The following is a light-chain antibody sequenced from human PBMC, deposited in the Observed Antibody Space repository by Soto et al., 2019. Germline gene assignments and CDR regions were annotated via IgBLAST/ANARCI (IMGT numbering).Light chain of an antibody. CDR2: NNN. J-gene: IGLJ3*02. CDR3: AAWDDRLNGWV. V-gene: IGLV1-44*01. Sequence: QSVLTQPPSASGTPGQRVTISCSGSSSNIGSNTVNWYQQVPGTAPKLLIYNNNQRPSGVPDRFSRSKSGTSASLAISGLQSEDEGYYYCAAWDDRLNGWVLGGGTKVTVL. CDR1: SSNIGSNT.